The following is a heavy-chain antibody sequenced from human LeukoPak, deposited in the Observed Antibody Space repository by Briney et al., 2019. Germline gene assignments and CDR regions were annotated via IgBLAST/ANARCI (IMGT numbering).Heavy chain of an antibody. D-gene: IGHD3-10*01. CDR2: ISWNSGSI. V-gene: IGHV3-9*01. Sequence: PGGSLRLSCAASGFTFDDYAMHWVRQAPGKGLEWVSGISWNSGSIGYADSVKGRFTISRDNAKNSLYLQMNSLRAEDTALYYCAKGFGSGSYPDYWGQGTLVTVSS. CDR1: GFTFDDYA. J-gene: IGHJ4*02. CDR3: AKGFGSGSYPDY.